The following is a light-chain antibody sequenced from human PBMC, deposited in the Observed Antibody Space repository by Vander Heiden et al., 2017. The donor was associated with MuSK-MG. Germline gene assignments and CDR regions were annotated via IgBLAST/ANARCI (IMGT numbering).Light chain of an antibody. CDR1: QISRSY. CDR2: AAS. V-gene: IGKV1-39*01. J-gene: IGKJ2*01. CDR3: QQSDSVPYT. Sequence: DIQMTQSPSSLSTSVGDRVTITCRASQISRSYLNWYQQKPGKAPKLLIYAASTLQSGVPSRFSGSASGTDFTLTISMLHPEDFTTYYCQQSDSVPYTFGQGTRLEMK.